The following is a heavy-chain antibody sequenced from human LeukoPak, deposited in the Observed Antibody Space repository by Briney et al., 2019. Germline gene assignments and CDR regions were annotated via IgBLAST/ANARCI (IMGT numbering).Heavy chain of an antibody. Sequence: ASVKVSCKASGYTFTGYYMHWLRQAPGQGLEWMGRINPNSGGTYYAQKFRSRVTMTRDTSISTAYMELASLISDDTAVYYCAGGVLHGGGNWFDPWGQGTLVTVSS. V-gene: IGHV1-2*06. CDR2: INPNSGGT. J-gene: IGHJ5*02. CDR3: AGGVLHGGGNWFDP. CDR1: GYTFTGYY. D-gene: IGHD3-16*01.